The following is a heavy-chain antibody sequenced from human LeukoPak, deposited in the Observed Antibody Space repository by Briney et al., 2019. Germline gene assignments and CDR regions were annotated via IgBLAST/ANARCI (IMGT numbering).Heavy chain of an antibody. J-gene: IGHJ6*03. CDR1: GYTFTSYG. CDR3: ATYFGELSPYYYYYYMDV. CDR2: ISAYNGNT. V-gene: IGHV1-18*01. D-gene: IGHD3-10*01. Sequence: GASVKVSCKASGYTFTSYGISWVRQAPGQGLEWMGWISAYNGNTNYAQKLQGRVTMTTDTSTSTAYMELRSLRSDDTAVYYCATYFGELSPYYYYYYMDVWGKGTTVTVSS.